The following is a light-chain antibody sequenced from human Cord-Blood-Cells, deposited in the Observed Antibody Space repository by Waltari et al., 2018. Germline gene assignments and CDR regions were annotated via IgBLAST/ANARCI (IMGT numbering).Light chain of an antibody. J-gene: IGKJ1*01. CDR2: CAS. CDR1: QSVSSN. V-gene: IGKV3-15*01. Sequence: EIVMTQSPATLSVSPGERATISCRASQSVSSNFALYHQKPGQAPRRLIYCASTRATRIPARCSGSASGTEFTRTISSQQSEDFAVYYCQQYNNWPGTFGQGTKVEIK. CDR3: QQYNNWPGT.